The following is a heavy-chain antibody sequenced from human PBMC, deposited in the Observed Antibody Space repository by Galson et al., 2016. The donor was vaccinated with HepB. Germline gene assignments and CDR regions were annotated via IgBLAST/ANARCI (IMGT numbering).Heavy chain of an antibody. CDR1: GFSLSTTGVG. J-gene: IGHJ6*02. CDR3: VHTSSTSTWTFYYYFTLDV. CDR2: IYWDDDK. D-gene: IGHD2-2*01. Sequence: PALVKPTQTLTLTCTFSGFSLSTTGVGVGWIRQPPGKALEWLALIYWDDDKRYSPSLKRRLTITKDTSKNQVVLTITNVDPVDTATYYCVHTSSTSTWTFYYYFTLDVWGQGTTVTVSS. V-gene: IGHV2-5*02.